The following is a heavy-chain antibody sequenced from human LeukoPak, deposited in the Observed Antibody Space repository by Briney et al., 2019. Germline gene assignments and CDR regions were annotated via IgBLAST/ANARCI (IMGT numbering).Heavy chain of an antibody. CDR2: IASDGGAK. Sequence: GGSLRLSCVASGFGFSNHGMHWVRQAPGKGLEWVSVIASDGGAKFYADSVKGRFTLSRDNPKNMFFLQMNLLTVEDTAIYYCAREATWGQWYFDHWGQGTPVTVSS. CDR1: GFGFSNHG. D-gene: IGHD6-19*01. CDR3: AREATWGQWYFDH. J-gene: IGHJ4*02. V-gene: IGHV3-30*03.